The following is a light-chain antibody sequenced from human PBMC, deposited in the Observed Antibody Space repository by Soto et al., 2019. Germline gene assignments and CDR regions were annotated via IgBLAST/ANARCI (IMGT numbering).Light chain of an antibody. V-gene: IGKV1-12*02. CDR2: AAS. J-gene: IGKJ4*01. CDR1: QNIGNW. CDR3: QQANIFPFT. Sequence: DIQMTQSPSSVSASVGDRVTITCRASQNIGNWLAWYQQKPGKVPQLLIYAASDLQTGVPSRFSGSRSEPLFTLTISSLQSEDSATYYCQQANIFPFTFGGGTKVEIK.